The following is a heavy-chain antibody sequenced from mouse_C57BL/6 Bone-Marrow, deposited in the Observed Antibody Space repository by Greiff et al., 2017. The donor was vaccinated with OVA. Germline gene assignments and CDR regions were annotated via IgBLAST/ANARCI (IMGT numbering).Heavy chain of an antibody. CDR1: GFTFSDAW. J-gene: IGHJ3*01. D-gene: IGHD1-1*01. Sequence: EVKLEESGGGLVQPGGSMKLSCAASGFTFSDAWMDWVRQSPEKGLEWVADIRNKANNHATYYAESVKGRFTISRDDSKSRVYLQMNSLRAEDTGIYYCTTLYYYGSSWFAYWGQGTLVTVSA. CDR2: IRNKANNHAT. V-gene: IGHV6-6*01. CDR3: TTLYYYGSSWFAY.